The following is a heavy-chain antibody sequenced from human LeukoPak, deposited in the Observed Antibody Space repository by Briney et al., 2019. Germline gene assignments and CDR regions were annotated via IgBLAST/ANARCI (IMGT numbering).Heavy chain of an antibody. D-gene: IGHD1-7*01. J-gene: IGHJ4*02. Sequence: SETLSLTCTVSGGSMNNYYWSWIRQPPGKGLEWIGYIYSTGSTNYNPSLKSRVTISGDTSKNQFSLKLSSVTAPDTAVYCCARHAGPYNWNYGFFDYWGQGTLVTVSS. V-gene: IGHV4-59*08. CDR1: GGSMNNYY. CDR3: ARHAGPYNWNYGFFDY. CDR2: IYSTGST.